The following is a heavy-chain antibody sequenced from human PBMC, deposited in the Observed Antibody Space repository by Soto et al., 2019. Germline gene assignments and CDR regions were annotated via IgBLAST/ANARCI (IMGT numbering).Heavy chain of an antibody. D-gene: IGHD2-8*01. CDR2: INHSGST. CDR3: AKAHRLCTHGVFSTFDN. CDR1: GGSFSGYY. Sequence: QVQLQQWGAGLLKPSETLSLTCAVYGGSFSGYYWSWIRQPPGKGLEWIGEINHSGSTNYNPSLKSQVIISVDTSKNQFSLKLSSVTAADAAVYYCAKAHRLCTHGVFSTFDNWDQGALITVSS. V-gene: IGHV4-34*01. J-gene: IGHJ4*02.